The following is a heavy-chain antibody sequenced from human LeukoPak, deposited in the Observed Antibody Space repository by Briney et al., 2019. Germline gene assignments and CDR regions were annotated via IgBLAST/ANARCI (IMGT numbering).Heavy chain of an antibody. CDR2: IIPIFGTA. D-gene: IGHD5-18*01. V-gene: IGHV1-69*13. CDR3: VLQLWPHGIDV. Sequence: GASVKVSCKASGGTFSSYAISWVRQAPGQGLEWMGGIIPIFGTANYAQKFQGRVTITADESTSTAYMELSSLRSEDTAVYYCVLQLWPHGIDVWGKGTTVTVSS. CDR1: GGTFSSYA. J-gene: IGHJ6*04.